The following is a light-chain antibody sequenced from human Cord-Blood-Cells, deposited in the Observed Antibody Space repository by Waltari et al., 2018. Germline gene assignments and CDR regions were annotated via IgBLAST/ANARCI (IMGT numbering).Light chain of an antibody. CDR2: GAS. V-gene: IGKV3-15*01. Sequence: EIVMTQSPATLSVSPGERATLSCRASQSVSSNLAWYQQKPCQAPRLLIYGASTRATGIPARFSGSGSGTEFTLTISSLQSEDFAVYYCQQYNNWPPIFTFGPGTKVDIK. CDR1: QSVSSN. CDR3: QQYNNWPPIFT. J-gene: IGKJ3*01.